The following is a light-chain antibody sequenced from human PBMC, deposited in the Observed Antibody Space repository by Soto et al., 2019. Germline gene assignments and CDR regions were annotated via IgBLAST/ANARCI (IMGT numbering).Light chain of an antibody. CDR3: QQYDNLPRT. V-gene: IGKV1-33*01. CDR2: DAS. J-gene: IGKJ2*01. Sequence: DIQMNQSPSSLSASVGARVTITCQASQDISNYLNWYQQKPGKAPKLLIYDASNLETGVPSRFSGSGSGTDFTFTISSLQPEDIATYYCQQYDNLPRTFGQGTKLEIK. CDR1: QDISNY.